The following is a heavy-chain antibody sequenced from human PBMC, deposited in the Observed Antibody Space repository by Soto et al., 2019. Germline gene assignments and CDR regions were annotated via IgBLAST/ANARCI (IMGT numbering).Heavy chain of an antibody. CDR1: GGSISGYY. D-gene: IGHD4-17*01. CDR3: ARGMTTVTTYDY. V-gene: IGHV4-59*01. J-gene: IGHJ4*02. CDR2: IYYSGST. Sequence: SETLSLTCAVSGGSISGYYWSWIRQPPGKGLEWIGYIYYSGSTNYNPSLKSRVTISVDTSKNQFSLKLSSVTAADTAVYYCARGMTTVTTYDYWGQGTLVTVSS.